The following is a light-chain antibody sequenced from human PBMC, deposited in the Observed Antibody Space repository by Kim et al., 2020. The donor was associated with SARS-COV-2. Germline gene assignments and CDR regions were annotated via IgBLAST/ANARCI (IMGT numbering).Light chain of an antibody. Sequence: ASVGDRVTITCQASQDISIYLNWYQQKPGKAPKLLIYDASNLETGVPSRFSGSGSGTDFTFTISSLQPEDIATYYCQQYDNLPRYSFGQGTKLEI. CDR1: QDISIY. CDR2: DAS. CDR3: QQYDNLPRYS. V-gene: IGKV1-33*01. J-gene: IGKJ2*03.